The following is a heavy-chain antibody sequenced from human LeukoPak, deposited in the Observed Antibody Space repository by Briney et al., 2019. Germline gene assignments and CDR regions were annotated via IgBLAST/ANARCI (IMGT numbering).Heavy chain of an antibody. Sequence: LGESLKISCKGSGYSFTSYWIGWVRQMPGKGLEWMGIIYPGDSDTRYSPSFQGQVTISADKSISTAYLQWSSLKASDTAMCYCARQYCSSTSCYASGFYYYYGMDVWGQGTTATVSS. CDR3: ARQYCSSTSCYASGFYYYYGMDV. V-gene: IGHV5-51*01. J-gene: IGHJ6*02. CDR1: GYSFTSYW. D-gene: IGHD2-2*01. CDR2: IYPGDSDT.